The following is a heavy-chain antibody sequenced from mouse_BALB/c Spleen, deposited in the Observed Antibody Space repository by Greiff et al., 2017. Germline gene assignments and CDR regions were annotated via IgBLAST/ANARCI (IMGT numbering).Heavy chain of an antibody. D-gene: IGHD2-9*01. CDR2: IDPENGDT. J-gene: IGHJ3*01. Sequence: EVQLQQSGAELVRSGASVKLSCTASGFNIKDYYMHWVKQRPEQGLEWIGWIDPENGDTEYAPKFQGKATMTADTSSNTAYLQLSSLTSEDTAVYYCNPAYYGYTWFAYWGQGTLVTVSA. V-gene: IGHV14-4*02. CDR1: GFNIKDYY. CDR3: NPAYYGYTWFAY.